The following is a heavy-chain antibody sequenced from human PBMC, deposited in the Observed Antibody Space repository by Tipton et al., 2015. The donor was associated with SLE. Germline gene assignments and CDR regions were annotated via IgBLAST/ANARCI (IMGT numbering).Heavy chain of an antibody. CDR2: IIPIFGTA. CDR3: ARGMRVGMVRSNEMDV. CDR1: GGTFSSYA. V-gene: IGHV1-69*06. D-gene: IGHD3-10*01. Sequence: QLVQSGAEVKKPGSSVKVSCKASGGTFSSYAISWVRQAPGQGLEWMGGIIPIFGTANYAQKLQGRVTMTTDTSTSTAYMELRSLRSDDTAVYYCARGMRVGMVRSNEMDVWGQGTTVTVSS. J-gene: IGHJ6*02.